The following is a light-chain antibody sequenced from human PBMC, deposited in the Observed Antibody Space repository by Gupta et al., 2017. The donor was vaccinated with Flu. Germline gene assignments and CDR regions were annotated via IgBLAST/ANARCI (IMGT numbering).Light chain of an antibody. CDR3: QQYHSLLYT. Sequence: DTVTIACLASQSISTWLAWYQQKSGKAPKRLIYKASSLGSGVPSRFGGSGSGTEFSLTITGVQPDDSATYYCQQYHSLLYTFGQGTKLQIK. CDR1: QSISTW. J-gene: IGKJ2*01. CDR2: KAS. V-gene: IGKV1-5*03.